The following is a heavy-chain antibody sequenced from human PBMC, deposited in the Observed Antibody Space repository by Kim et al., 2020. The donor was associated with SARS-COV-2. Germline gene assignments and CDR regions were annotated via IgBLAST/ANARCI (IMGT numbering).Heavy chain of an antibody. V-gene: IGHV3-23*01. Sequence: GGSLRLSCAASGFSFSNYAMSWVRQAPGKGLEWISTIVDSGITTYYADSVKGRVTISRDNSKNTLCLQMNSLRDEDTAVYYCVKGGRGNYVFLLDVWGQG. CDR1: GFSFSNYA. CDR3: VKGGRGNYVFLLDV. D-gene: IGHD1-7*01. CDR2: IVDSGITT. J-gene: IGHJ6*02.